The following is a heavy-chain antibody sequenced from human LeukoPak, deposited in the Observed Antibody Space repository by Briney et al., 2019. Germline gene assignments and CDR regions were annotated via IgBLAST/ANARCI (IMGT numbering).Heavy chain of an antibody. J-gene: IGHJ4*02. CDR3: AKGDSTGTLGAHFDY. D-gene: IGHD1-1*01. CDR1: GFTFDDYA. Sequence: GGSLRLSCAASGFTFDDYAMHWVRQAPGKGLEWVSLNSWDGGSTYYADSVKGRFTISRDNSKNSLYLQMNSLRAEDTALYYCAKGDSTGTLGAHFDYWGQGTLVTVSS. CDR2: NSWDGGST. V-gene: IGHV3-43D*04.